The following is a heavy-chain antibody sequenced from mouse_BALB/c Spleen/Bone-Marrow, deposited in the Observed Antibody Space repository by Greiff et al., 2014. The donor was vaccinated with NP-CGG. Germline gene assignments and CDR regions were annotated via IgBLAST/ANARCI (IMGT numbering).Heavy chain of an antibody. V-gene: IGHV1-67*01. CDR3: ARSYYGSSYPMDY. Sequence: QVQLQQPGPELVRPGVSVKISCKGSGYTFTDYAMHWVKQSHAKSLEWIGVISTHSGNTNYNQKFKGKATMTVDKSSSTAYMELARLTSEDSAIYYCARSYYGSSYPMDYWGQGTSVTVSS. D-gene: IGHD1-1*01. CDR1: GYTFTDYA. CDR2: ISTHSGNT. J-gene: IGHJ4*01.